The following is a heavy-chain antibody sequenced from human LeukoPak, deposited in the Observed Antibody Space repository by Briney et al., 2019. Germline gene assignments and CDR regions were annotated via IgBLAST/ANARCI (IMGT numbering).Heavy chain of an antibody. CDR2: ISYSSSYI. CDR1: GFTFSTHN. CDR3: ASLVGATTKPDSDR. J-gene: IGHJ5*02. D-gene: IGHD1-26*01. V-gene: IGHV3-21*01. Sequence: GGSLRLSCAASGFTFSTHNMNWVRQAPGKGLEWVSSISYSSSYIYYADSVKGRFTISRDNAESSLYLQMNSLRVEDTAVYYCASLVGATTKPDSDRWGQGTLVTVSS.